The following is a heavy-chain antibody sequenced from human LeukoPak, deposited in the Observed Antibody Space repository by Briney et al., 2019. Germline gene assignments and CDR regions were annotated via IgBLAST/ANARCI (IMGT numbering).Heavy chain of an antibody. CDR3: ARGRLPSTGMIQH. Sequence: PKASVKFSCKASGYTFTGYYMHWVRQAPGQGLEWMGWINPNSGGTNYAQKFQGRVTMTRDTSISTAYMELSRLRSDDTAVYYCARGRLPSTGMIQHWGQGTLVTVSS. J-gene: IGHJ1*01. D-gene: IGHD1-1*01. V-gene: IGHV1-2*02. CDR2: INPNSGGT. CDR1: GYTFTGYY.